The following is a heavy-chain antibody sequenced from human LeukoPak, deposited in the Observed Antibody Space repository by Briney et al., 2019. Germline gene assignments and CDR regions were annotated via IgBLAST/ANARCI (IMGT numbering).Heavy chain of an antibody. CDR2: ISASGGTT. D-gene: IGHD6-19*01. CDR1: GFTFSSYA. V-gene: IGHV3-23*01. J-gene: IGHJ4*02. CDR3: ARRGGSGWYCDY. Sequence: GGSLTLSCAASGFTFSSYAMSWVRQAPGKGLEWVSAISASGGTTYYADSVKGRFTISRDISKNTLYLQMNSLRADDTAVYYCARRGGSGWYCDYWGQGTLVTVSS.